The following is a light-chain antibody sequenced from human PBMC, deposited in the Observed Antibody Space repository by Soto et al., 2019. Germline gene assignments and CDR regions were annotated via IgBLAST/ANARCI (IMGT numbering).Light chain of an antibody. CDR2: DSS. V-gene: IGKV3-15*01. Sequence: EIVMTQSPATLSVSPGETATLSCRASQSVSSNLAWDQQRPGLAPRLLIYDSSARATGLPARFSGSGSGTEFTLTITSLQSEDFAIYYCQQYDNWPGTFGQGTKVEIK. CDR1: QSVSSN. CDR3: QQYDNWPGT. J-gene: IGKJ1*01.